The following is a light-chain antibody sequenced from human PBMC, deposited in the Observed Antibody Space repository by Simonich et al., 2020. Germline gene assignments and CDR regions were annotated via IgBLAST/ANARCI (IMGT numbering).Light chain of an antibody. V-gene: IGLV2-23*01. CDR1: SSDVGRYNL. Sequence: QSALTQPASVSGSPGQSITISCTGTSSDVGRYNLVSWYQQHPGKAPKLMIYEGSKRPSGVSNRFSCSKSGNTASLTIYGLQAEDEADYYCCSYAGSSTVVFGGGTKLTVL. CDR3: CSYAGSSTVV. J-gene: IGLJ2*01. CDR2: EGS.